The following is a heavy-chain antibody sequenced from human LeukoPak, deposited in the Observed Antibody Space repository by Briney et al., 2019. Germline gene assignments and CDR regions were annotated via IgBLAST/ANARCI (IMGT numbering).Heavy chain of an antibody. CDR2: ISGSGGST. Sequence: GGSLRLSCAASGFTSSSYGMSWVRQAPGKGLEWVSAISGSGGSTYYADSVKGRFTISRDNSKNTLYLQMNSLRAEDTAVYYCGRVKEASAFDIWGQGTMVTVSS. V-gene: IGHV3-23*01. J-gene: IGHJ3*02. D-gene: IGHD5-12*01. CDR1: GFTSSSYG. CDR3: GRVKEASAFDI.